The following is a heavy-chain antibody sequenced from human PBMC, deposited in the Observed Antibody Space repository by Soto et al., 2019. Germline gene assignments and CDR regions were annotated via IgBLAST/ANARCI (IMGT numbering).Heavy chain of an antibody. V-gene: IGHV3-23*01. CDR3: AKDRAVGPPWDAFDI. CDR1: GFTFSSYA. CDR2: ISGSGGST. J-gene: IGHJ3*02. Sequence: PGGSLGVSCAGSGFTFSSYAMSWVRQAPGKGLEWVSAISGSGGSTYYADSVKGRFTISRDNSKNTLYLQMNSLRAEDTAVYYCAKDRAVGPPWDAFDIWGQGTMVTVSS. D-gene: IGHD3-16*01.